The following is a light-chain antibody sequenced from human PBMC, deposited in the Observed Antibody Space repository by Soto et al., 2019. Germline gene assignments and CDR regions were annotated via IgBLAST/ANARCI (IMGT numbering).Light chain of an antibody. Sequence: VLTQPASVSGSPGQSITISCTGTSSDVGGYNYVSWYQQHPGKAPKLMIYEVSNRPSGVSNRFSGSKSGNTASLTISGLQAEDEADYYCSSYTSSSLYVFGTGTKVTVL. CDR3: SSYTSSSLYV. CDR1: SSDVGGYNY. V-gene: IGLV2-14*01. J-gene: IGLJ1*01. CDR2: EVS.